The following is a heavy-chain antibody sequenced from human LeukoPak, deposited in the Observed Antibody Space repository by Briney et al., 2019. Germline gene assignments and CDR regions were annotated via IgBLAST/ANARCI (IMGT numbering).Heavy chain of an antibody. CDR1: GGSISSYY. J-gene: IGHJ3*02. V-gene: IGHV4-59*01. CDR3: ARAHCSSTSCPGAI. Sequence: SETLSLTCTVSGGSISSYYWSWIRQPPGKGPEWIGYIYYSGSTNYNPSLKSRVTISVDTSKNQFSLKLSSVTAADTAVYYCARAHCSSTSCPGAIWGQGTMVTVSS. CDR2: IYYSGST. D-gene: IGHD2-2*01.